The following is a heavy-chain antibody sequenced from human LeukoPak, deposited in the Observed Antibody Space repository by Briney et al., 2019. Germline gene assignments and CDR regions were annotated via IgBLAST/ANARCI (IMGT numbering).Heavy chain of an antibody. CDR2: IKQDGSEK. J-gene: IGHJ4*02. V-gene: IGHV3-7*01. Sequence: PGGSLRLSCAASGFTFSSYWMSWVRQAPGKGLEWVANIKQDGSEKYYVDSVKGRFTISRDNAKNSLYLQTNSLRADDTAVYYCARDGYNSGYLKALDYWGQGTLLTVSS. D-gene: IGHD5-18*01. CDR1: GFTFSSYW. CDR3: ARDGYNSGYLKALDY.